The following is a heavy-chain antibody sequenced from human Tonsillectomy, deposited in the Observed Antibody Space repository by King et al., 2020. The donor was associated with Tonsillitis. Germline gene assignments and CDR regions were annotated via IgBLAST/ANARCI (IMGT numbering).Heavy chain of an antibody. CDR3: ARGGGTIFGVIVADSYYYYMDV. J-gene: IGHJ6*03. CDR2: INHSGST. V-gene: IGHV4-34*01. Sequence: HVQLQQWGARLLKPSETLSLTCAVYGGSFSGYYWTWIRRPPGKGLEWIGEINHSGSTNYNPSLKSRVTISVDTSKSQFSLTLSSVTAADTAVYYCARGGGTIFGVIVADSYYYYMDVWGKGTTVTVSS. D-gene: IGHD3-3*01. CDR1: GGSFSGYY.